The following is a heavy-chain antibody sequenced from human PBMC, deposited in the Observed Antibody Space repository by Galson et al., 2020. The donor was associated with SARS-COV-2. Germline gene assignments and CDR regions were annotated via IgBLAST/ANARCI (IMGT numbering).Heavy chain of an antibody. CDR1: GFTFNKCV. Sequence: GESLKISCAASGFTFNKCVMHWVRQAPGKGLEWVAMIWYDGSNKYYADSVKGRFTISRDNSKNMVYLHMNTLRDEDTALYYCAKDLRDYAWGSYQQGSGFDDWGQGTLVTVSS. J-gene: IGHJ4*02. CDR3: AKDLRDYAWGSYQQGSGFDD. D-gene: IGHD3-16*02. CDR2: IWYDGSNK. V-gene: IGHV3-33*06.